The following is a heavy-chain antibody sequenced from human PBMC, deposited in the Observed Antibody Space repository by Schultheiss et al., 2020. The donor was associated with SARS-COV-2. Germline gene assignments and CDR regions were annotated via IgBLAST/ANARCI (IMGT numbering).Heavy chain of an antibody. CDR3: ARVGTGTTSYYYYYMDV. CDR1: GGSFSGYY. J-gene: IGHJ6*03. D-gene: IGHD1-7*01. V-gene: IGHV4-34*01. Sequence: SETLSLTCAVYGGSFSGYYWSWIRQPPGKGLEWIGEINHSGSTNYNPSLKSRVTISVDTSKNQFSLKLSSVTAADTAVYYCARVGTGTTSYYYYYMDVWGKGTTVTVSS. CDR2: INHSGST.